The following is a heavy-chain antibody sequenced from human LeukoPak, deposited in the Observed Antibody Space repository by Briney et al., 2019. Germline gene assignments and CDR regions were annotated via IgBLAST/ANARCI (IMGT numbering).Heavy chain of an antibody. CDR3: ARNSHSNGMDV. D-gene: IGHD2-15*01. CDR2: IYPGDSYT. CDR1: GYTVTTYW. J-gene: IGHJ6*01. Sequence: GESLEGSFQGSGYTVTTYWIGWVRQMPGEGLEWMGIIYPGDSYTSYSPSFQGQVTFSADKSISTAYLQWRSLKASDTAMYYCARNSHSNGMDVWGEGT. V-gene: IGHV5-51*01.